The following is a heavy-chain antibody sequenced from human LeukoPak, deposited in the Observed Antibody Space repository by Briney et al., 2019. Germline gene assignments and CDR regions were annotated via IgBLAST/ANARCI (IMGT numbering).Heavy chain of an antibody. D-gene: IGHD3-9*01. Sequence: SETLSLTCTVPGGSISTYYWNWIRQPPGKGLEWIGYTYYSGSSKCNPSLKSRVTISVDTSKNQFSLKLSSVTAADTAVYYCAGGWCDILSGYHDGFDYWGQGTLVTVSS. CDR3: AGGWCDILSGYHDGFDY. CDR2: TYYSGSS. J-gene: IGHJ4*02. V-gene: IGHV4-59*08. CDR1: GGSISTYY.